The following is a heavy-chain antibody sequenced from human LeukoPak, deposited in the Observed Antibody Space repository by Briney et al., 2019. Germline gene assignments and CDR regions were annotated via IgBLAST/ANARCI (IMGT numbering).Heavy chain of an antibody. CDR2: ISYDGSNK. V-gene: IGHV3-30*03. Sequence: GRALRLSCVASGFTFGSYGMHWVRQAPGKGLEWVAVISYDGSNKYYADSVKGRFTISRDNSNNTLYLQMSSLRAEDTAVYYCARDTMAGLYNWFDPWGQGTLVTVSS. CDR3: ARDTMAGLYNWFDP. D-gene: IGHD6-19*01. J-gene: IGHJ5*02. CDR1: GFTFGSYG.